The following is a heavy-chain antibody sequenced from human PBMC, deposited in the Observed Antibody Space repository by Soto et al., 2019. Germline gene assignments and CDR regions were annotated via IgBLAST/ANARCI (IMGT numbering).Heavy chain of an antibody. CDR3: AGGSDYDYYYYMDV. J-gene: IGHJ6*03. CDR2: IYYSGST. D-gene: IGHD2-21*02. V-gene: IGHV4-31*03. CDR1: GGSISSGGYY. Sequence: QVQLQESGPGLVKPSQTLSLTCTVSGGSISSGGYYWSWIRQHPGKGLEWIGYIYYSGSTYYNPSLQSRVTISVDTSKNQFSLKLSSVTAADTAVYYCAGGSDYDYYYYMDVWGKGTTVTVSS.